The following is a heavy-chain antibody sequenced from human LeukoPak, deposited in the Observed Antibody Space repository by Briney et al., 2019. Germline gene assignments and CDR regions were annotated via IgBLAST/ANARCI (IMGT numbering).Heavy chain of an antibody. CDR1: GGSFSGYY. V-gene: IGHV4-34*01. CDR2: INDSGSS. Sequence: SETLSLTCVVYGGSFSGYYWTWIRQPPGKGLEWIGEINDSGSSNYNPSLKSRVTISVDTSKNQFSLKLSSVTAADTAVYYCARYYDFWSGPQFDYWGQGTLVTVSS. CDR3: ARYYDFWSGPQFDY. J-gene: IGHJ4*02. D-gene: IGHD3-3*01.